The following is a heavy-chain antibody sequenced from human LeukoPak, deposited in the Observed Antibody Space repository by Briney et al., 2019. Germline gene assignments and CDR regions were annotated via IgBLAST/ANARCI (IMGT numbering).Heavy chain of an antibody. V-gene: IGHV3-23*01. CDR2: IIYSGGAT. CDR3: AKDGLYYDGSEHVYYFDS. CDR1: GFTFSRSA. Sequence: GGSLRLSCAASGFTFSRSAMTWVRQGPGTGLEFVASIIYSGGATYYADSAKGRFTISRDNSKNTLYLQMNSLRAEDTALYYCAKDGLYYDGSEHVYYFDSWGQGTLVTVSS. D-gene: IGHD3-22*01. J-gene: IGHJ4*02.